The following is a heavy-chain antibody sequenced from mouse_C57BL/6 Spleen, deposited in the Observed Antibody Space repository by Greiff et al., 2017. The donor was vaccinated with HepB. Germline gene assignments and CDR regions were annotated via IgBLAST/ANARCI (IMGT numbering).Heavy chain of an antibody. CDR2: IHPSDSDT. V-gene: IGHV1-74*01. D-gene: IGHD5-1-1*01. J-gene: IGHJ3*01. CDR3: GRYRGAAGFAY. CDR1: GYTFTSYW. Sequence: QVQLQQPGADLVKPGASVKVSCKASGYTFTSYWMHWVKQRPGQGLEWIGRIHPSDSDTNYNQKFKGKATLTVDKSSSPAYMQLSSLTAEDSAVYDCGRYRGAAGFAYWGQGTLVTVSA.